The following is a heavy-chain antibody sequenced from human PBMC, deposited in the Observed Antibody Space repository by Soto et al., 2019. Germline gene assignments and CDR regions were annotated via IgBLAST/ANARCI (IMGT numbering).Heavy chain of an antibody. V-gene: IGHV4-4*02. Sequence: SETLSLTCAVSSGSISSSNWWSWVRQPPGKGLEWIGEIYHSGSTNYNPSLKSRVTISVDKSRNQFSLKLSSVTAADTAVYYCARAAYDILTGYYSHAFDIWGQGTMVTVSS. CDR2: IYHSGST. CDR3: ARAAYDILTGYYSHAFDI. CDR1: SGSISSSNW. D-gene: IGHD3-9*01. J-gene: IGHJ3*02.